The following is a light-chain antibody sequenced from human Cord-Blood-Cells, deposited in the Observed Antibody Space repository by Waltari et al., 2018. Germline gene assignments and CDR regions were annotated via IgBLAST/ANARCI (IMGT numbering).Light chain of an antibody. Sequence: EIVLPQSPGTLSLSPGERATLSCMASQSVSSSYLAWYQQKPGQAPRLLIYGASTRATGIPDRFSGSWSGTDFTLTISRLEPEDFTVYYCQQYGSSNPYSFGQGTKLEIK. V-gene: IGKV3-20*01. J-gene: IGKJ2*03. CDR1: QSVSSSY. CDR3: QQYGSSNPYS. CDR2: GAS.